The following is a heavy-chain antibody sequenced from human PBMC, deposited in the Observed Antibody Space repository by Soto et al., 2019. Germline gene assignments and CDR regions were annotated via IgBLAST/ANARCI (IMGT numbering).Heavy chain of an antibody. V-gene: IGHV4-34*01. CDR2: INHSGST. CDR3: ARALPPPNKIVVVPAAIRRDYYYYYMDV. D-gene: IGHD2-2*01. J-gene: IGHJ6*03. Sequence: ASETLSLTCAVYGGSFSGYYWSWIRQPPGKGLEWIGEINHSGSTNYNPSLKSRVTISVDTSKNQFSLKLSSVTAADTAVYYCARALPPPNKIVVVPAAIRRDYYYYYMDVWGKGTTVTVSS. CDR1: GGSFSGYY.